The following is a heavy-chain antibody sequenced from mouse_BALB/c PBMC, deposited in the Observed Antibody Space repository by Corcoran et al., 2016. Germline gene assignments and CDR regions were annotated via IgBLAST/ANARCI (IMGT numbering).Heavy chain of an antibody. CDR1: GFNIKDYY. D-gene: IGHD3-1*01. V-gene: IGHV14-1*02. CDR3: VRGRALFAY. CDR2: IDPENGNT. Sequence: EVQLQQSGAELVRPGALVKLSCKASGFNIKDYYMHWVKQRPEQGLEWIGWIDPENGNTIYDPKFQGKASITADTSSNTAYLQLSSLTSEDTAVYYCVRGRALFAYWGQGTLVTVSA. J-gene: IGHJ3*01.